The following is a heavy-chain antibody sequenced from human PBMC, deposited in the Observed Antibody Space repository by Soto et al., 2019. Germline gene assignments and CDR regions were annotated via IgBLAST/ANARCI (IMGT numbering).Heavy chain of an antibody. CDR1: GFSLTTSGVG. V-gene: IGHV2-5*02. D-gene: IGHD3-3*01. CDR3: AHRVLRTVFGLVTTTAIYFDF. J-gene: IGHJ4*02. CDR2: IYWDDDK. Sequence: QITLNESGPTVVRPTETLTLTCRFSGFSLTTSGVGVGWIRQSPGKAPEWLALIYWDDDKRYSASLKSRLTITKDNAKNQVVLTESDLDPTDTATYYCAHRVLRTVFGLVTTTAIYFDFWGQGTPVAVSS.